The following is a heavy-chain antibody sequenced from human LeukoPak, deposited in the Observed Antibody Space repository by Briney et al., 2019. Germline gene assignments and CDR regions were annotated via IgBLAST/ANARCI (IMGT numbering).Heavy chain of an antibody. D-gene: IGHD2-15*01. CDR2: IRYDGSNK. Sequence: GSLRLSCAASGFTFSSYGMHWVRQAPGKGLEWVAFIRYDGSNKYYADSVKGRFTISRDNSKNTLYLQMNSLRAEDTALYYCAKAPSAWYLDAFDIWGQGTMVTVSS. V-gene: IGHV3-30*02. CDR3: AKAPSAWYLDAFDI. J-gene: IGHJ3*02. CDR1: GFTFSSYG.